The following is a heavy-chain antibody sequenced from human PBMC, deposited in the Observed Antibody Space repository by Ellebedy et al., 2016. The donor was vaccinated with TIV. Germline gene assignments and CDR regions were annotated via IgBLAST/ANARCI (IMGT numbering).Heavy chain of an antibody. CDR1: TSTFSMYA. CDR2: ITANGGAT. J-gene: IGHJ4*02. CDR3: SKDPNGNYVGAMDS. D-gene: IGHD1-7*01. Sequence: GESLKISCAASTSTFSMYAVTWIRQTPGKGLEWVSSITANGGATNYTDSVKGRFTISRDNSKNTVFLQMNSLRVEDTAVYYCSKDPNGNYVGAMDSWGPGTLVTVSS. V-gene: IGHV3-23*01.